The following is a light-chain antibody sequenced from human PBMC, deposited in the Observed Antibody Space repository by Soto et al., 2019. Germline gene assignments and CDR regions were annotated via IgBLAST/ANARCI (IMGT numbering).Light chain of an antibody. CDR1: QSISSY. Sequence: DIQMTQSPSSLSASVGDRVTITCRASQSISSYLNWYQQKPGKAPKLLIYAASSLQSGVPSRFSGSGSGTDFTLTISSLHPEDFATDYCQQSYSTNWTFGNGTKVDIK. CDR2: AAS. J-gene: IGKJ1*01. CDR3: QQSYSTNWT. V-gene: IGKV1-39*01.